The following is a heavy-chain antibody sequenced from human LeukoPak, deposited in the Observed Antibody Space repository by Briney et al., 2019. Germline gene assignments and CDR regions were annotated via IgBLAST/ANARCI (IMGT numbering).Heavy chain of an antibody. CDR3: ARDTGDYYDSSGANFDY. V-gene: IGHV3-7*01. D-gene: IGHD3-22*01. CDR2: IKQDGSEE. J-gene: IGHJ4*02. CDR1: GFTFSSYW. Sequence: PGGSLRLSCAASGFTFSSYWMSWVRQAPGKGLEWVANIKQDGSEEYYVDSVKGRFTISRDNAKNSLYLQMNSLRAEDTAVYYCARDTGDYYDSSGANFDYWGQGTLVTVSS.